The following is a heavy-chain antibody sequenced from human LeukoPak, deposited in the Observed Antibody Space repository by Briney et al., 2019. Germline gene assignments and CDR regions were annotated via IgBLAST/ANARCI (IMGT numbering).Heavy chain of an antibody. D-gene: IGHD1-20*01. CDR3: ARYNWNYLDY. V-gene: IGHV4-34*01. CDR2: INHSGST. J-gene: IGHJ4*02. CDR1: GFTFSSYA. Sequence: PGGSLRLSCAASGFTFSSYAMSWVRQPPGKGLEWIGEINHSGSTNYNPSLKSRVTISVDTSKNQFSLKLSSVTAADTAVYYYARYNWNYLDYWGQGTLVTVSS.